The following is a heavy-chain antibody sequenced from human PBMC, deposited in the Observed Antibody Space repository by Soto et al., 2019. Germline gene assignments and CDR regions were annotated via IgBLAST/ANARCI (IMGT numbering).Heavy chain of an antibody. V-gene: IGHV1-18*01. CDR3: ARDTPPADY. J-gene: IGHJ4*02. CDR1: GYTFTSYH. Sequence: QVQLVQSGAEVKKPGASMKVSCKTSGYTFTSYHISWVRQAPGQGLEWMGWISAYNTNTNYAQKFQGRVTMTTDTISTTAYMELRSLRSDDTAVYYCARDTPPADYWGQGTLVTVSS. CDR2: ISAYNTNT.